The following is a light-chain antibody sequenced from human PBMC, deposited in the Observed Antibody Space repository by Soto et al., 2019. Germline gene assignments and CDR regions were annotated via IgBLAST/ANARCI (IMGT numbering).Light chain of an antibody. J-gene: IGKJ1*01. CDR2: DAS. V-gene: IGKV1-5*01. Sequence: DIQTTQSPSTLSASVGDRVTITCRASQSISSWLAWYQQKPGKAPKLLIYDASSLESGVPSRFSGSGSGTEFTLTISSLQPDDFATYYCQQYNSQWTFGQGTKV. CDR1: QSISSW. CDR3: QQYNSQWT.